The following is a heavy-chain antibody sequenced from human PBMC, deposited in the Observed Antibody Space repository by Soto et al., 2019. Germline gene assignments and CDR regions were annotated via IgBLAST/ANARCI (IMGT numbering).Heavy chain of an antibody. CDR1: GFTFDDYY. Sequence: QVRLVESGGGLVKPGGSLRLSCAASGFTFDDYYMTWVRQAPGKGLEWVSSVFNTGSLIYDADSIKGRFTISRDNAKSSLYLQMNFLRVEDTAVYYCAKMSTYGSGKWIDSWGQGTLVTVSS. CDR3: AKMSTYGSGKWIDS. J-gene: IGHJ5*01. D-gene: IGHD3-10*01. V-gene: IGHV3-11*01. CDR2: VFNTGSLI.